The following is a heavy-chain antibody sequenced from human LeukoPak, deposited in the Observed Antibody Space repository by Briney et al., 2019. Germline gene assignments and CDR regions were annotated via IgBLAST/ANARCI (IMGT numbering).Heavy chain of an antibody. V-gene: IGHV4-4*02. CDR1: GGSILTTNW. D-gene: IGHD1-26*01. CDR3: ARESGAFSPFGF. CDR2: VHLSGTS. J-gene: IGHJ4*02. Sequence: SGTLSLTCAVSGGSILTTNWWSWVRQPPGEGLEWIGEVHLSGTSNYNPSLKSRVSMSIDKSKNQLSLKLTSVTAADTAMYYCARESGAFSPFGFWGQGTLVTVSS.